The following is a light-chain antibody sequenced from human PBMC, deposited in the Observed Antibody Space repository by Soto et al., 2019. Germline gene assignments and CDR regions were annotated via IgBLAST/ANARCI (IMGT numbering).Light chain of an antibody. Sequence: DSQMSQCTSSVSASLGDRVTISCRASQSVSSNLNWYQQKPGTAPKLLMFGASTMQSGVPSRFSGSGSGTDFTLTITSLQPEDFAAYYCQQSYNSPRTFGQGTKVDIK. V-gene: IGKV1-39*01. CDR2: GAS. J-gene: IGKJ1*01. CDR3: QQSYNSPRT. CDR1: QSVSSN.